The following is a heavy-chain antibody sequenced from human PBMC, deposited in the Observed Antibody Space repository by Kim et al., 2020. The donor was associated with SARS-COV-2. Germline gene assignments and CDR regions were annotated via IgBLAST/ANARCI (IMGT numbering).Heavy chain of an antibody. V-gene: IGHV3-9*01. Sequence: RIGYADSVKSRFTVSRDKAKDTLYLQMNSLRIEDTAFYYCTRALVPGGADYWGQGTLVTVSS. CDR2: RI. J-gene: IGHJ4*02. CDR3: TRALVPGGADY. D-gene: IGHD6-6*01.